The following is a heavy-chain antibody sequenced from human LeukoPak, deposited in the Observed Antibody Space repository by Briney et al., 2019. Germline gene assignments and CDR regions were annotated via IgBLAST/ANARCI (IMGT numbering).Heavy chain of an antibody. D-gene: IGHD4-17*01. J-gene: IGHJ4*02. V-gene: IGHV3-30*18. CDR2: ISYDGSNK. CDR1: GFTFSSYG. Sequence: PGRPLRLSCAASGFTFSSYGMHWVRQAPGKGLEWVAVISYDGSNKYYADSVKGRFTISRDNSKNTLYLQMNSLRAEDTAVYYCAKDGRDYGDYVDYWGQGTLVTVSS. CDR3: AKDGRDYGDYVDY.